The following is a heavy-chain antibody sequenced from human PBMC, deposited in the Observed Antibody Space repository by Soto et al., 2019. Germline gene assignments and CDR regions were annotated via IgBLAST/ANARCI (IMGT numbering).Heavy chain of an antibody. CDR3: ARLGYDSSGYYYNFSDY. CDR2: IYYSGST. CDR1: GGSISSGGYY. Sequence: QVQLQESGPGLVKPSQTLSLTCTVSGGSISSGGYYWSWIRQHPGKGLEWIGYIYYSGSTYYNPSLKSRVTISVDPSKNQFSLKLSSVTAADTAVYYCARLGYDSSGYYYNFSDYWGQGTLVTVSS. V-gene: IGHV4-31*03. D-gene: IGHD3-22*01. J-gene: IGHJ4*02.